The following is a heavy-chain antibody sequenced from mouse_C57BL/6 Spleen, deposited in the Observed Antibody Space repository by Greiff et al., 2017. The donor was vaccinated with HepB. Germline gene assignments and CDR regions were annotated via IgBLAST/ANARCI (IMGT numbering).Heavy chain of an antibody. Sequence: QVQLQQSGPGLVQPSQSLSITCTVSGFSLTSYGVHWVRQSPGKGLEWLGVIWSGGSTDYNAAFISILSISKDNSKSQVFFKMNSLQADDTSIYYCARNYDYVGDCFDYWGQGTTLTVSS. V-gene: IGHV2-2*01. D-gene: IGHD2-4*01. J-gene: IGHJ2*01. CDR3: ARNYDYVGDCFDY. CDR1: GFSLTSYG. CDR2: IWSGGST.